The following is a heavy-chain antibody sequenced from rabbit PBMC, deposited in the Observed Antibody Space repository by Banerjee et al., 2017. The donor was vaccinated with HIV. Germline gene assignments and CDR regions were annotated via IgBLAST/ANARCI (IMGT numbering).Heavy chain of an antibody. V-gene: IGHV1S45*01. D-gene: IGHD4-1*01. CDR1: GFSFSNKYV. CDR3: ARDLAGVIGWNFGL. Sequence: QQQLEESGGGLVKPEGSLTLSCTASGFSFSNKYVMCWVRQAPGKGLEWIACINTSTGNTVYASWAKGRFTISKTSSTVDLKMTSLTAADTATYFCARDLAGVIGWNFGLWGPGTLVTVS. CDR2: INTSTGNT. J-gene: IGHJ4*01.